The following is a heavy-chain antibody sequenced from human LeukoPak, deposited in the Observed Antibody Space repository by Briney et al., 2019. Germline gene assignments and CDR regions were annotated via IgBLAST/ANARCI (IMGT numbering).Heavy chain of an antibody. CDR2: IWHDGSEK. V-gene: IGHV3-33*01. Sequence: GGSLRLSCAASGFTFSTYGMNWVRQAPGKGLEWVAVIWHDGSEKYYADSVKDRFTISRDNSKNTLYLQMNSLRAEDTAAYFCARSNNAFDYWGQGSLVTVSS. CDR1: GFTFSTYG. CDR3: ARSNNAFDY. D-gene: IGHD1/OR15-1a*01. J-gene: IGHJ4*02.